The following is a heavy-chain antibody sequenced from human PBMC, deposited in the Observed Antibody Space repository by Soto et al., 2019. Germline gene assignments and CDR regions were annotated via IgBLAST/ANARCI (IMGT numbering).Heavy chain of an antibody. D-gene: IGHD4-17*01. CDR3: ARSSGDDFFYYGMDV. V-gene: IGHV4-59*10. J-gene: IGHJ6*02. CDR1: GASITSYY. Sequence: SETLSLTCSVSGASITSYYWSWIRQSAGEGLQWIGRVYARGATNYNPSLKSRVTISGDTSKNQFSLKLTSVTAADTAVYYCARSSGDDFFYYGMDVWGHGTTVTVS. CDR2: VYARGAT.